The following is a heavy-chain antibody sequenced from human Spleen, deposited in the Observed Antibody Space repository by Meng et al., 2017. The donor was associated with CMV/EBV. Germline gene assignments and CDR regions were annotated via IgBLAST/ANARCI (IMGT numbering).Heavy chain of an antibody. CDR1: GYTFTGYY. J-gene: IGHJ4*02. V-gene: IGHV1-2*02. CDR2: INPNRGDT. CDR3: ARDGEYCGGDCYSDY. Sequence: ASVKVSCKASGYTFTGYYMHWVRQAPGQGLEWMGWINPNRGDTTYAQKFQGRVTMTRDTSISTAYMELSRLRSDDTAVYYCARDGEYCGGDCYSDYWGQGTLVTVSS. D-gene: IGHD2-21*01.